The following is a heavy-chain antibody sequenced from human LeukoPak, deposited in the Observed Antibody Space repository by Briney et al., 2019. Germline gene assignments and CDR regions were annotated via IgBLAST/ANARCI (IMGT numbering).Heavy chain of an antibody. CDR2: IYTSGST. V-gene: IGHV4-4*07. CDR3: ARESTGFGEFYMDV. Sequence: SETLSLTCTVSGGSISSYYWSWIRQPAGKGLEWIGRIYTSGSTNYNPSLKSRVTISVDTSKNQFSLKLSSVTAADTAVYYCARESTGFGEFYMDVWGKGTTVTISS. J-gene: IGHJ6*03. D-gene: IGHD3-10*01. CDR1: GGSISSYY.